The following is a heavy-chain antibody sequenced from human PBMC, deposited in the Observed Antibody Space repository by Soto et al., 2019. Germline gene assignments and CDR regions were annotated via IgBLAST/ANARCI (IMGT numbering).Heavy chain of an antibody. V-gene: IGHV1-69*13. Sequence: SVKVSCKASGGTFSSYAISWVRQAPGQGLEWMGGIIPIFGTANYAQKFQGRVTITADESTSTAYMELSSLRSEDTAVYYCAREFPYYVSSDSYLDYWGQGALVTVSS. CDR1: GGTFSSYA. D-gene: IGHD3-16*01. J-gene: IGHJ4*02. CDR3: AREFPYYVSSDSYLDY. CDR2: IIPIFGTA.